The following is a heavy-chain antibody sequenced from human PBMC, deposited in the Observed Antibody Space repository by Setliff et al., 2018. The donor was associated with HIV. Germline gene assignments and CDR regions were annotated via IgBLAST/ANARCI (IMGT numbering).Heavy chain of an antibody. CDR2: ISHSGST. CDR3: ARHRDPPGSRWIYYYYYMDL. Sequence: PSETLSLTCAVSGYSINSDYYWAWIRQPPGKGLEWLGSISHSGSTYYNPSLRSRVTISVDTSKNQFSLRLSSATAADTGVYYCARHRDPPGSRWIYYYYYMDLWGEGTTVTVSS. J-gene: IGHJ6*03. D-gene: IGHD6-13*01. V-gene: IGHV4-38-2*01. CDR1: GYSINSDYY.